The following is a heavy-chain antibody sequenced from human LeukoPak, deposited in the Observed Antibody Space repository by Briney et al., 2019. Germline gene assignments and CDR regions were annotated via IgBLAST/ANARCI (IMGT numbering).Heavy chain of an antibody. V-gene: IGHV1-46*01. J-gene: IGHJ3*02. D-gene: IGHD1-1*01. CDR3: ARDRGDSENWKGTFDI. Sequence: ASVKVSCKASGYTFTSYYMHWVRQAPGQGLEWMGIINPSGGSTSYAQKFQGRVTITTDESTSTAYMELSSLRSEDTAVYYCARDRGDSENWKGTFDIWGQGTMVTVSS. CDR2: INPSGGST. CDR1: GYTFTSYY.